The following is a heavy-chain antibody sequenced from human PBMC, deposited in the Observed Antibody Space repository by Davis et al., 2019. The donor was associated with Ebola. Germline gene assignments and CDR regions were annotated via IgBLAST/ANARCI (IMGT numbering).Heavy chain of an antibody. D-gene: IGHD3-22*01. J-gene: IGHJ3*02. CDR3: ARGLSEYYYDSSGYYTKNGAFDI. CDR1: GGSISSSSYY. CDR2: IYYSGST. V-gene: IGHV4-61*05. Sequence: SETLSLTCTVSGGSISSSSYYWSWIRQPPGKGLEWIGYIYYSGSTNYNPSLKSRVTISVDTSKNQFSLKLSSVTAADTAVYYCARGLSEYYYDSSGYYTKNGAFDIWGQGTMVTVSS.